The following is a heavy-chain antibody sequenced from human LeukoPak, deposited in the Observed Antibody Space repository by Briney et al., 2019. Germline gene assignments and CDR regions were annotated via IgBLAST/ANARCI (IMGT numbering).Heavy chain of an antibody. CDR1: GFTFSDYY. D-gene: IGHD5-18*01. CDR2: ISSSGSTI. CDR3: ARSQRGYSYGIPDENDY. J-gene: IGHJ4*02. Sequence: GGSLRLSCAASGFTFSDYYMSWIRQAPGKGLEWVSYISSSGSTIYYADSVKGRFTISRDNAKNSLYLQMNSLRAEDTGVYYCARSQRGYSYGIPDENDYWGQGTLVTVSS. V-gene: IGHV3-11*01.